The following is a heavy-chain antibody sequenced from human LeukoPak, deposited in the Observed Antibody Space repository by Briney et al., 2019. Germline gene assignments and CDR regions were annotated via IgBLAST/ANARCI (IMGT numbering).Heavy chain of an antibody. J-gene: IGHJ4*02. D-gene: IGHD3-10*01. Sequence: ASVKVSCKASGYTFTSYDINWVRQATGQGLEWMGWMNPNSGNTGYAQKFQGRVTMTRNTSISTAYMELGSLRSEDTAVYYCARGYYGSGSPDPEIDYWGQGTLVTVSS. CDR2: MNPNSGNT. CDR1: GYTFTSYD. V-gene: IGHV1-8*01. CDR3: ARGYYGSGSPDPEIDY.